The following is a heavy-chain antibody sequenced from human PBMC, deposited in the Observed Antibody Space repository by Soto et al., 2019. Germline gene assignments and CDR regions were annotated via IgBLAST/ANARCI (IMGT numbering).Heavy chain of an antibody. CDR3: AREGNILANAFDI. CDR1: GGSISSYY. V-gene: IGHV4-59*01. D-gene: IGHD3-10*01. Sequence: KTSETLSLTCTVSGGSISSYYWSWIRQPPGKGLEWIGYIYYSGSTNYNPSLKSRVTISVDTSKNQFSLKLSSVTAADTAVYYCAREGNILANAFDIWGQGTMVTVS. J-gene: IGHJ3*02. CDR2: IYYSGST.